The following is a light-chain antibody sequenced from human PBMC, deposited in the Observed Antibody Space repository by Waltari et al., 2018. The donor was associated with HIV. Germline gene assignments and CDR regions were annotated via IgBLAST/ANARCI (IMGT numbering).Light chain of an antibody. V-gene: IGLV2-14*01. CDR1: VPDIDIYHF. CDR3: SSYTPSHSLV. J-gene: IGLJ3*02. CDR2: GVS. Sequence: HSALTQPASVSGSPGQSIPISCRGTVPDIDIYHFVSWYRQYPGLAPQLVLYGVSSRPSGVSLRFSGSKSGDTASLTISGLEAEDEADYYCSSYTPSHSLVFGGGTKLTVL.